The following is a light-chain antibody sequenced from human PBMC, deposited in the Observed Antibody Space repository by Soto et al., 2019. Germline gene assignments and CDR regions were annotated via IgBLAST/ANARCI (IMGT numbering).Light chain of an antibody. CDR2: DVS. CDR1: SSDVGDYNY. V-gene: IGLV2-14*03. J-gene: IGLJ1*01. CDR3: SSYTSSSTLV. Sequence: QSALTQPASVSGSPGQFITISCTGTSSDVGDYNYVSWYQHHPGKAPKLMIYDVSNRPSGVSNRFSGSKSGNTASLTISGLQAEDEADYYCSSYTSSSTLVFGTGTKLTVL.